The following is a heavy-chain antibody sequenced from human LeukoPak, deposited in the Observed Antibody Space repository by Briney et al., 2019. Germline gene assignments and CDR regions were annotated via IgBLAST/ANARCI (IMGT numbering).Heavy chain of an antibody. Sequence: GGSLSLSCAASGFTFSSYWMSWVRQAPGKGLEWVANIKHDGSETYYVDSVKGRFTISRDNAGNSLYLQMNSLRAEDTAAYYCARGGYYDSSGYYVNYWGQGTLVTVSS. CDR3: ARGGYYDSSGYYVNY. CDR2: IKHDGSET. D-gene: IGHD3-22*01. V-gene: IGHV3-7*01. J-gene: IGHJ4*02. CDR1: GFTFSSYW.